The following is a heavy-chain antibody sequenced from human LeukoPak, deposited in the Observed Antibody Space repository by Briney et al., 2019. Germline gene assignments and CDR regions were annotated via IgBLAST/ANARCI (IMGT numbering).Heavy chain of an antibody. V-gene: IGHV4-4*07. CDR1: GGSISSYY. J-gene: IGHJ5*02. CDR3: ARDRYYYGSGSNTPPDWFDP. D-gene: IGHD3-10*01. CDR2: IYTSGST. Sequence: PSETLSLTCTVSGGSISSYYWSWIRQPAGKGLEWIGRIYTSGSTNYNPSLKSRVTMSVDTSKNQFSLKLSSVTAADTAVYYCARDRYYYGSGSNTPPDWFDPWGQGTLVTVSS.